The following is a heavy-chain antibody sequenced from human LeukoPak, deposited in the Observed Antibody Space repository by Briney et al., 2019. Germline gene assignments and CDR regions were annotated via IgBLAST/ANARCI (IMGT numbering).Heavy chain of an antibody. J-gene: IGHJ6*02. CDR1: GYSFTSYW. CDR2: IYPGDSDT. D-gene: IGHD3-22*01. V-gene: IGHV5-51*01. Sequence: GESLKISCKGSGYSFTSYWIAWVRQMPGKGREWMGIIYPGDSDTRYSPSFQGQVTISADKSISTAYLQWSSLKASDTAMYYCARLGLLAENGMDVWGQGTTVTVSS. CDR3: ARLGLLAENGMDV.